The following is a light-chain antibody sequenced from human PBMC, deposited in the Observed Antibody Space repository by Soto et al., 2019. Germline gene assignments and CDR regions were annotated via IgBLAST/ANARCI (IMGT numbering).Light chain of an antibody. CDR2: DAS. Sequence: EIVLTQSPGTLSLSPGERATLSCRASQSVSSKLAWYQQKPGQAPRLLIFDASTRATGIPARFSGTGSGTEFTLTISSLQSEDFAVYYCQQYNTWPPITFGQGTRLEIK. J-gene: IGKJ5*01. CDR1: QSVSSK. V-gene: IGKV3-15*01. CDR3: QQYNTWPPIT.